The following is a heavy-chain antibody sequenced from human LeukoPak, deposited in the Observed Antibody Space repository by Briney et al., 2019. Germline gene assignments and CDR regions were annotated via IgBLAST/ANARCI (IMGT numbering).Heavy chain of an antibody. CDR3: ARGPYCSSPSCSELNWSDP. D-gene: IGHD2-2*01. CDR2: IIPILGIA. Sequence: ASVKVSCKASGGTFSSYAISWVRQAPGQGLEWMGRIIPILGIANYAQKFQGRVTITADKSTSTAYMELSSLRSEDTAVYYCARGPYCSSPSCSELNWSDPWGQGTLVTVSS. J-gene: IGHJ5*02. V-gene: IGHV1-69*04. CDR1: GGTFSSYA.